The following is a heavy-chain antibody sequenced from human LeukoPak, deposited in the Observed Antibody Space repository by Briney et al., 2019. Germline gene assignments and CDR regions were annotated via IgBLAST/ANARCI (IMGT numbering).Heavy chain of an antibody. V-gene: IGHV4-61*02. CDR1: GGSISSGSYY. CDR3: AREWWQQLAYFDY. J-gene: IGHJ4*02. CDR2: IYTSGST. D-gene: IGHD6-13*01. Sequence: SETLSLTCTVSGGSISSGSYYWSWIRQPAGKGLEWIGRIYTSGSTNYNPPLKSRVTISVDTSKNQFSLKLSSVTAADTAVYYCAREWWQQLAYFDYWGQGTLVTVSS.